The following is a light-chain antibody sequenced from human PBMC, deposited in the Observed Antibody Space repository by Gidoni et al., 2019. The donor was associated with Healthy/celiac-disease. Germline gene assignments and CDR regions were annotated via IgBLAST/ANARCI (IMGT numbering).Light chain of an antibody. CDR1: QSLLYSNRYNY. CDR3: MQALQTPT. J-gene: IGKJ2*01. CDR2: LGS. Sequence: DIVMPQSPLSLPVTPGEPASISRRSSQSLLYSNRYNYLDWYLQKPGQSPQLLIYLGSNRASGVPDRFSGRGSGTDFTLKISRVEAEDVGVYFCMQALQTPTFGQGTKLEIK. V-gene: IGKV2-28*01.